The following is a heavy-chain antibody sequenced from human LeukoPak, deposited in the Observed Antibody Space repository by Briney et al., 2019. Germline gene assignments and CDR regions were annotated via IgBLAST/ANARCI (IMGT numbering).Heavy chain of an antibody. CDR3: AKWGDYDVLTGYYVSDY. J-gene: IGHJ4*02. CDR2: ITGSGGNT. Sequence: GGSLRLSCAATGFTFSNYAMSWVRQAPGKGLEWVSAITGSGGNTYYAGSVKGRFTISRDNSKNTVFLEMNSLRAEDTAVYYCAKWGDYDVLTGYYVSDYWGQGTLVTVSS. CDR1: GFTFSNYA. D-gene: IGHD3-9*01. V-gene: IGHV3-23*01.